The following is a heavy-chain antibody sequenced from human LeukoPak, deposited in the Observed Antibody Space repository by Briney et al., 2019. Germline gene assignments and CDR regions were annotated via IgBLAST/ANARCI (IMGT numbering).Heavy chain of an antibody. CDR3: ARGPALLWVVPDNWFDP. CDR2: IFYSGST. D-gene: IGHD2-21*01. CDR1: GGSISSGDYY. Sequence: SQTLSLTCTVSGGSISSGDYYWSWIRQPPGKGLEWIGYIFYSGSTYYNPSLKSRVTISVDTSKNQFSLRLSSVTAADTAVYYCARGPALLWVVPDNWFDPWGQGTLVTVSS. V-gene: IGHV4-30-4*01. J-gene: IGHJ5*02.